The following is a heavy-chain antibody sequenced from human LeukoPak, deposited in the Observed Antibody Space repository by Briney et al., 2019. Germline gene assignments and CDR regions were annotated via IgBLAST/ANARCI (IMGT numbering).Heavy chain of an antibody. V-gene: IGHV1-2*04. CDR2: INPNSGGT. CDR3: ARSAEVAGAYDY. J-gene: IGHJ4*02. CDR1: GYTFTGYY. Sequence: ASVKVSCKASGYTFTGYYMHWVRQAPGQGLEWMGWINPNSGGTNYAQKFQGWDTMTRDTSISTAYMELSRLRSDDTAVYYCARSAEVAGAYDYWGQGTLVTVSS. D-gene: IGHD1-26*01.